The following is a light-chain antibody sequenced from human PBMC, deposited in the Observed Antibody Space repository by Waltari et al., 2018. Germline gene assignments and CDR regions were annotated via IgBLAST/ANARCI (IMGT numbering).Light chain of an antibody. CDR2: DVS. CDR3: SSYAGSNNV. V-gene: IGLV2-8*01. J-gene: IGLJ1*01. CDR1: SSDVGAYNF. Sequence: QSALTQPPSASGSPGQSVTISCTGTSSDVGAYNFVSWYQQHPGKATKLMIYDVSKRPSGVPDRFFGSKSGNTASLTVSGLQAGDEADYYCSSYAGSNNVFGTGTKVTVL.